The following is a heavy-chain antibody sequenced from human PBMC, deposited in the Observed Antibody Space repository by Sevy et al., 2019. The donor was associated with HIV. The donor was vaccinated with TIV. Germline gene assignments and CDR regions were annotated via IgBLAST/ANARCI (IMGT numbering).Heavy chain of an antibody. D-gene: IGHD3-16*01. V-gene: IGHV3-7*01. J-gene: IGHJ4*02. Sequence: GGSLRLSCAASGFTFSRNGMHWVRQAPGKGLEWVATMNQDGTERDYVDSVKGRFTISRDNTKTSLFLQMNSLSAEDTGVYYCVREGLGGFSYSLDCWGQGTLVTVSS. CDR2: MNQDGTER. CDR1: GFTFSRNG. CDR3: VREGLGGFSYSLDC.